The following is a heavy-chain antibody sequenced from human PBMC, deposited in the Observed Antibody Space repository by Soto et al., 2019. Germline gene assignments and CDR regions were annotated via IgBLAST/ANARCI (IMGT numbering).Heavy chain of an antibody. CDR3: ARGGAYYFES. Sequence: QVQLQESGPGLVKPSETLSLACPVSGASITNFYWSWIRQSARKGLEWIGRIYTRGSTDYNPYLKSRVTMSSDTSQNQLSLALISVTDADTAVYYFARGGAYYFESWGQGILVTVSS. J-gene: IGHJ4*02. D-gene: IGHD3-16*01. CDR1: GASITNFY. V-gene: IGHV4-4*07. CDR2: IYTRGST.